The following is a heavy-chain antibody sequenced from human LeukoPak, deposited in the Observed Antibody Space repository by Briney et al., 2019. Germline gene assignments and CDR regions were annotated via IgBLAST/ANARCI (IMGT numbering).Heavy chain of an antibody. Sequence: PSETLSLTCTVSGGSISSSSYYWGWIRQPPGKGLEWIGSIYYSGSTYYNPSLKSRVTISVDTSKNQFSLKLSSVTAADTAVYYCARLPARDYYDLPNWFDPWDQGTLVTVSS. J-gene: IGHJ5*02. V-gene: IGHV4-39*01. CDR2: IYYSGST. CDR3: ARLPARDYYDLPNWFDP. D-gene: IGHD3-22*01. CDR1: GGSISSSSYY.